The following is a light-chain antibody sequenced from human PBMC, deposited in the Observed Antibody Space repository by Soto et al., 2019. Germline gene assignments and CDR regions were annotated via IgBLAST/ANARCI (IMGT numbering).Light chain of an antibody. Sequence: EIVMTQSPATLSVSPGERATLSCRASQSVSGNLAWYQQKPGQAPRLLIYGASTRATGIPARFSGSGSGTEFTLTISSLQSEDFAVYYCPQYNNWPPITFGRGTRLEIK. CDR2: GAS. J-gene: IGKJ5*01. V-gene: IGKV3-15*01. CDR3: PQYNNWPPIT. CDR1: QSVSGN.